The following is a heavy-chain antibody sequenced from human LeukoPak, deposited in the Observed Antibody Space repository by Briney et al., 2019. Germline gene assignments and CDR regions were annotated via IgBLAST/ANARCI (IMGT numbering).Heavy chain of an antibody. J-gene: IGHJ4*02. CDR3: ARSSSSRDFAY. CDR1: GYSFTKYW. Sequence: HGESLKISGKGSGYSFTKYWIGWLRQMPGKGLEWMGIIYPGASDTRYSPSFQGQVPMSAAKTISTAYLPWSSLKASDTAMYYCARSSSSRDFAYWGQGTLVTVSS. CDR2: IYPGASDT. V-gene: IGHV5-51*01.